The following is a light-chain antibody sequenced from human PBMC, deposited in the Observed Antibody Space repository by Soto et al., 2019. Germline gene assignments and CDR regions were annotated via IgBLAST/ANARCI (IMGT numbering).Light chain of an antibody. CDR3: MQALQTLHT. V-gene: IGKV2-28*01. CDR1: QSLLHSNGYNY. CDR2: LGS. Sequence: DIVMTQSPLSLPVTPGEPASISCRSSQSLLHSNGYNYLDWYLQKPGQSPQLLIYLGSNRASGVPDRFSGSGSGTDFTLKISRVEAEDVGVYYCMQALQTLHTVGPGTKVDIK. J-gene: IGKJ3*01.